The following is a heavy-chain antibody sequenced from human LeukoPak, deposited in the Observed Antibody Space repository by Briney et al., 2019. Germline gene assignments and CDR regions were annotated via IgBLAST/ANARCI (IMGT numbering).Heavy chain of an antibody. J-gene: IGHJ5*02. CDR3: ARDLVGATVDP. D-gene: IGHD1-26*01. CDR1: GYTFTSYG. V-gene: IGHV1-18*01. Sequence: ASVKVSCKASGYTFTSYGISWVRQAPGQGLEWMGWISAYNGNTNYAQKLQGRVTMTTDTSTSTAYMELSSLRSEDTAVYYCARDLVGATVDPWGQGTLVTVSS. CDR2: ISAYNGNT.